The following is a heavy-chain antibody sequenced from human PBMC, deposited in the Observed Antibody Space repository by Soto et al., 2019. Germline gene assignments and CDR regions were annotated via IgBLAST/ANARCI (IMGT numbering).Heavy chain of an antibody. J-gene: IGHJ3*02. CDR2: FDPEDGET. V-gene: IGHV1-24*01. D-gene: IGHD3-22*01. CDR1: GYTLTELS. Sequence: ASVKVSCKVSGYTLTELSMHWVRQAPGKGLEWMGGFDPEDGETIYAQKFQGRVTMTEDTSTDTAYMELSSLRSEDTAVYYCAIAHRITMTVVVIDAFDIWGQGTMVTVS. CDR3: AIAHRITMTVVVIDAFDI.